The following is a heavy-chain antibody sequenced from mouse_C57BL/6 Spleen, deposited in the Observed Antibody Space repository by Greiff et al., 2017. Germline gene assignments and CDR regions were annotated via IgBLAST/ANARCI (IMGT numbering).Heavy chain of an antibody. CDR2: INPSTGGT. J-gene: IGHJ4*01. CDR1: GYSFTGYY. CDR3: ARSYYYGDAMDY. Sequence: VQLQQSGPELVKPGASVKISCKASGYSFTGYYMHWVKQSSEKSLEWIGEINPSTGGTSYNQKFKGKATLTVDKSSSTAYMQLKSLTSEDSAVYYCARSYYYGDAMDYWGQGTSVTVSS. V-gene: IGHV1-43*01. D-gene: IGHD1-1*01.